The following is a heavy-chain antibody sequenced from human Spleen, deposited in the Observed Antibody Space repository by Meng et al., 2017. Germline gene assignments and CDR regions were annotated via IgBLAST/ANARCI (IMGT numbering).Heavy chain of an antibody. Sequence: IQLVESGGGVVQPGGSLRLSCAASGFTFSSHWMHWVRQAPGKGLDWVSAITGSGASTYYADSVKGRFTISRDNSKNTLYLHMNSLRAEDTAVYYCARGGELGPWGQGTLVTVSS. CDR3: ARGGELGP. D-gene: IGHD3-16*01. CDR2: ITGSGAST. CDR1: GFTFSSHW. V-gene: IGHV3-23*04. J-gene: IGHJ5*02.